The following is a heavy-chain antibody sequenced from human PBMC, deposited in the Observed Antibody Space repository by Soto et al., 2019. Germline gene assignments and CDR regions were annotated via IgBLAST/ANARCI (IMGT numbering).Heavy chain of an antibody. Sequence: PSETLSLTCTVSGGSLSSSRHYWGWIRQPPGKGLEWIASIYYFSGNTYYNPSLKSRVTISVDTSKNQFSLKLSSVTAADTAVYYCAKPILGHISGWFYWGQGILVTVSS. D-gene: IGHD6-19*01. CDR3: AKPILGHISGWFY. CDR1: GGSLSSSRHY. V-gene: IGHV4-39*01. J-gene: IGHJ4*02. CDR2: IYYFSGNT.